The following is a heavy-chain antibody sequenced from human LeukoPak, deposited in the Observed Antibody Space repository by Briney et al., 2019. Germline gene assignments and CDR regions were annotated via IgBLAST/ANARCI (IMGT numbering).Heavy chain of an antibody. CDR1: GFTFSSYW. CDR2: INSDGSST. J-gene: IGHJ4*02. Sequence: GGSLRLSCAASGFTFSSYWMHWVRQAPGKGLVWVSRINSDGSSTSYADSVKGRFTISRDNSKNTLYLQMNSLRAEDTAVYYCATRADLITMVRGNYFDYWGQGTLVTVSS. CDR3: ATRADLITMVRGNYFDY. D-gene: IGHD3-10*01. V-gene: IGHV3-74*01.